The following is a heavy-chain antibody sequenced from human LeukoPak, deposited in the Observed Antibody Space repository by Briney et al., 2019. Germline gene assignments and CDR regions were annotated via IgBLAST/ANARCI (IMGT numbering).Heavy chain of an antibody. J-gene: IGHJ4*02. CDR3: ARHDYSNNPTDY. V-gene: IGHV4-39*07. Sequence: SETLSLTCTVSGGSISSSSYYWGWIRQPPGKGLEWIGNIYHSGSTYYNPSLKSRVTISVDTSKNQFSLKLSSVTAADTAVYYCARHDYSNNPTDYWGQGTLVTVSS. D-gene: IGHD4-11*01. CDR1: GGSISSSSYY. CDR2: IYHSGST.